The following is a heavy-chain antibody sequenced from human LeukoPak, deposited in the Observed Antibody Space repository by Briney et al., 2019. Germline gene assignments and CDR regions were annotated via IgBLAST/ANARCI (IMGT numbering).Heavy chain of an antibody. CDR3: ARDPSRYYGSGSYYSFMDV. CDR2: IDPNSGGT. V-gene: IGHV1-2*02. D-gene: IGHD3-10*01. CDR1: GYTFTGYY. Sequence: ASVKVSCKASGYTFTGYYIHWVRQAPGQGLEWMRWIDPNSGGTIYAQKFQGRVTMTRDTSISTAYMELSRLRSDDTAVYYCARDPSRYYGSGSYYSFMDVWGQGTTVTVSS. J-gene: IGHJ6*02.